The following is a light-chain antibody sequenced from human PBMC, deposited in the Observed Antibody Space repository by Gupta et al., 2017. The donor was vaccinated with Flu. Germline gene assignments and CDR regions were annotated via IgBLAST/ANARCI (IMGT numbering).Light chain of an antibody. J-gene: IGLJ1*01. CDR1: SNDVGRYNR. Sequence: QSAPTQPRSVSVSPAQSVTISCTGTSNDVGRYNRVSWYEQRPSKAPKLILYDVTGRPSGVPGRFSGSKAGNTASLTISGRQEDEEADYYASSHAGRVSWVFGTGTTVTVL. CDR3: SSHAGRVSWV. V-gene: IGLV2-11*01. CDR2: DVT.